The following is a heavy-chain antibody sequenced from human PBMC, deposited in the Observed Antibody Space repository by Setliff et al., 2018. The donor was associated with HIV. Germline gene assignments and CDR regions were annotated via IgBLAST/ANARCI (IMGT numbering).Heavy chain of an antibody. V-gene: IGHV3-48*01. CDR2: ISSSSSTL. D-gene: IGHD2-21*01. Sequence: PGGSLRLSCAASGFTFSSYSMNWVRQAPGKGLEWVSYISSSSSTLYYADSVKGRFTISRDNSKNTLYLHMNNLRGDDTAVYYCAKGCGGAGLCYYADYWGQGTVVTVSS. CDR1: GFTFSSYS. J-gene: IGHJ4*02. CDR3: AKGCGGAGLCYYADY.